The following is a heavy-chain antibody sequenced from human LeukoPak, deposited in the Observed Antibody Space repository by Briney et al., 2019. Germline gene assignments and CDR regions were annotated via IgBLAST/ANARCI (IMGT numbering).Heavy chain of an antibody. CDR3: ARALRAPGAFDI. D-gene: IGHD3-10*01. CDR1: GFTSSSYA. CDR2: ISYDGSNK. J-gene: IGHJ3*02. V-gene: IGHV3-30-3*01. Sequence: GRSLRLSCAASGFTSSSYAMHWVRQAPGKGLEWVAVISYDGSNKYYADSVKGRFTISRDNSKNTLYLQMNSLRAEDTAVYYCARALRAPGAFDIWGQGTMVTVSS.